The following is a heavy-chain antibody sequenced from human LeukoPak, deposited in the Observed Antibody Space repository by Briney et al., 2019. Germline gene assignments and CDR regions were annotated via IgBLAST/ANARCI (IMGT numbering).Heavy chain of an antibody. J-gene: IGHJ4*02. CDR1: GGSFSGYY. Sequence: SETLSLTCAVYGGSFSGYYWSWIRQPPGKGLEWIGEINHSGSTNYNPSLKSRVTISVDTSKNQFSLKLSSVTAADTAVYYCARGLYDSSGYRFDYWGQGTLVTVSS. CDR3: ARGLYDSSGYRFDY. V-gene: IGHV4-34*01. CDR2: INHSGST. D-gene: IGHD3-22*01.